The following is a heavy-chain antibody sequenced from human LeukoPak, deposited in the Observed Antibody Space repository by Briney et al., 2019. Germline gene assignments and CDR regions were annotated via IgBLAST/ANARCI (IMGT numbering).Heavy chain of an antibody. J-gene: IGHJ4*02. CDR3: ARNFGRAPDY. V-gene: IGHV3-23*01. D-gene: IGHD3-10*01. CDR2: ISGSGGST. Sequence: PGGSLRLSCAASGFTFSSYAMSWVRQAPGKGLEWVSAISGSGGSTYYADSVKGRFTISRDNAKNSLYLQMNSLRVEDTAVYYCARNFGRAPDYWGQGTLVTVSS. CDR1: GFTFSSYA.